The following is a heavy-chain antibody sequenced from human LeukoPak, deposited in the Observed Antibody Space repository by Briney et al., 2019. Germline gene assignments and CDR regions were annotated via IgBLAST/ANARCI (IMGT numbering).Heavy chain of an antibody. CDR2: IYHSGST. Sequence: PSETLSLTCAVSDYSISSAYYWGWIRQPPGKGLEWIGSIYHSGSTDYNPSLKSRVTISVDTSKNQFSLKLRSVTAADTAVYYCARDQAYCGGDCYFDFWGQGTTVTVSS. CDR1: DYSISSAYY. D-gene: IGHD2-21*02. V-gene: IGHV4-38-2*02. J-gene: IGHJ4*02. CDR3: ARDQAYCGGDCYFDF.